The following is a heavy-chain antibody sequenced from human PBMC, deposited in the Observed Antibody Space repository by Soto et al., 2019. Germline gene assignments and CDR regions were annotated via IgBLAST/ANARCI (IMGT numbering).Heavy chain of an antibody. J-gene: IGHJ4*02. D-gene: IGHD3-10*01. Sequence: GGSLRLSCAASGFTFSSYGMHWVRQAPGKGLEWVAVISYDGSNKYYADSVKGRFTISRDNSKNTLYLQMNSLRAEDTAVYYCAKDPFSSGSQTNYFDYWGQGTLVTVSS. V-gene: IGHV3-30*18. CDR1: GFTFSSYG. CDR2: ISYDGSNK. CDR3: AKDPFSSGSQTNYFDY.